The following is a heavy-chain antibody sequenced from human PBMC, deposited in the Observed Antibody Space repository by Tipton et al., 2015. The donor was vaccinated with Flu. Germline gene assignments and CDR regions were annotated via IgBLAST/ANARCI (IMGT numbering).Heavy chain of an antibody. CDR2: INDSGST. D-gene: IGHD5-24*01. CDR3: ARRRDGYNCFDY. J-gene: IGHJ4*02. Sequence: AGLVKPSETLSLTCAVYVGSFSGYYWSWIRQPPGKGLEWIGEINDSGSTHYNPSLKSRVTISVDTSKNQFSLKLSSVTAADTAVYYCARRRDGYNCFDYWGQGTRVTVSS. CDR1: VGSFSGYY. V-gene: IGHV4-34*01.